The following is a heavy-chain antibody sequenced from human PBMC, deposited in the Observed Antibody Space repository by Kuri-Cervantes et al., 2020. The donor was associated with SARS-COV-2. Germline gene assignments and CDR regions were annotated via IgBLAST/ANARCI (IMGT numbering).Heavy chain of an antibody. D-gene: IGHD3-16*01. Sequence: GESLKISCKASGYSFTTYCIAWVRQKPGKGLEWMGTICPYDSTTTYGPSLQGQVTISADKSVDTAYLQWNNLRAADTAIYYCARRFGTNWFDLWGQGTLVTVSS. CDR1: GYSFTTYC. J-gene: IGHJ5*02. CDR3: ARRFGTNWFDL. V-gene: IGHV5-51*01. CDR2: ICPYDSTT.